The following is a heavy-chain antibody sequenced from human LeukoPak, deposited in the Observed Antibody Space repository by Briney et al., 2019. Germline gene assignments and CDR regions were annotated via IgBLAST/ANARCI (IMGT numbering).Heavy chain of an antibody. D-gene: IGHD4-17*01. Sequence: PSETLSLTCAVYGGSLSGYYWSWIRQPPGKGLEWIGEINHSGSTNYNPSLKSRVTISVDTSKNQFSLKLSSVTAADTAVYYCARGDMTTVTTYQFDPWGQGTLVTVSS. V-gene: IGHV4-34*01. J-gene: IGHJ5*02. CDR3: ARGDMTTVTTYQFDP. CDR1: GGSLSGYY. CDR2: INHSGST.